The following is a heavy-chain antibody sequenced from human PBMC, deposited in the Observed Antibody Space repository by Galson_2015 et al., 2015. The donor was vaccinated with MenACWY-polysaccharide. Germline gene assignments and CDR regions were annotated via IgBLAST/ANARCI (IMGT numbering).Heavy chain of an antibody. V-gene: IGHV4-4*07. CDR3: AREVGDGYNRFLDY. Sequence: SETLSLTCTVSGGTFYSYYWTWIRQSAGKGPEWIGRIFATTTLDYGPSLKSRVTMSLDTSRRQFSLNLTSVTAADTAIYYCAREVGDGYNRFLDYWGQGILVTVSS. CDR2: IFATTTL. CDR1: GGTFYSYY. J-gene: IGHJ4*02. D-gene: IGHD5-24*01.